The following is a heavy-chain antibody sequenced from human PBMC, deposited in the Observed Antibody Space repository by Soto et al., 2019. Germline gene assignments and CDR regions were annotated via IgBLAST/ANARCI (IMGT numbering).Heavy chain of an antibody. Sequence: PSETLSLTCAVYGGSFSGYYWNWIRQPPGKGLEWIGEINHSGSTNYNPSLKSRVTISVDTSKNQFSLKLSSVTAADTAVYYCARGPTYYDFWSGYLFDYWGQGTLVTVSS. D-gene: IGHD3-3*01. V-gene: IGHV4-34*01. CDR1: GGSFSGYY. J-gene: IGHJ4*02. CDR3: ARGPTYYDFWSGYLFDY. CDR2: INHSGST.